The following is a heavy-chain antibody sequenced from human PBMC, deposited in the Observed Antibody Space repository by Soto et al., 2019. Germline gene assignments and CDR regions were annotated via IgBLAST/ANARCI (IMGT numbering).Heavy chain of an antibody. J-gene: IGHJ4*02. Sequence: VGSLRLSCAASGFTFSSYGMHWVRQAPGKGLEWVAVISYDGSNKYYADSVKGRFTISRDNSKNTLYLQMNSLRAEDTAVYYCAKEGGQLVPAFDYWGQGTLVTVSS. V-gene: IGHV3-30*18. D-gene: IGHD6-6*01. CDR1: GFTFSSYG. CDR2: ISYDGSNK. CDR3: AKEGGQLVPAFDY.